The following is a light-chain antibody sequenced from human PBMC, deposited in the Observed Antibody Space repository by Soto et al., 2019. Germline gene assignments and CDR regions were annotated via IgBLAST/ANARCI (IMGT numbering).Light chain of an antibody. J-gene: IGLJ1*01. CDR2: DSN. Sequence: QSVLAQPPSVSAAPGQRVTVSCSTTTSNLGNNYISWYQQLPGTAPRLLIFDSNRRPSGIPDRFSGSKSGTSATLAITGLQTGDEADYYCGSWNGSLSTAWVFGTGTKVTVL. V-gene: IGLV1-51*01. CDR1: TSNLGNNY. CDR3: GSWNGSLSTAWV.